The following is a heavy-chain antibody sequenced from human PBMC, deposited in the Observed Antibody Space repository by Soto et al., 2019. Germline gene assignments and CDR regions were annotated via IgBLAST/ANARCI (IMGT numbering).Heavy chain of an antibody. CDR1: GFTFSSYA. V-gene: IGHV3-30*04. CDR3: AKAPLWFGELFRSPIDY. Sequence: PGGSLRLSCAASGFTFSSYAMHWVRQAPGKGLEWVAVISYDGSNKYYADSVKGRFTISRDNSKNTLYLQMNSLRAEDTAVYYCAKAPLWFGELFRSPIDYWGQGTLVTVSS. CDR2: ISYDGSNK. J-gene: IGHJ4*02. D-gene: IGHD3-10*01.